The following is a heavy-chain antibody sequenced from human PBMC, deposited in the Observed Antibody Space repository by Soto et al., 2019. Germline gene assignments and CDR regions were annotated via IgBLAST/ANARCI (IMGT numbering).Heavy chain of an antibody. V-gene: IGHV3-73*01. CDR2: IRSKANSYAT. Sequence: GGSLRLSCAASGFTFSGSAMHWVRQASGKGLEWVGRIRSKANSYATAYAASVKGRFTISRDDSKNTAFLQMNNLKTEDTAVYYCTRRSGSGSSHWGQGTLVTVSS. CDR1: GFTFSGSA. D-gene: IGHD3-10*01. CDR3: TRRSGSGSSH. J-gene: IGHJ4*02.